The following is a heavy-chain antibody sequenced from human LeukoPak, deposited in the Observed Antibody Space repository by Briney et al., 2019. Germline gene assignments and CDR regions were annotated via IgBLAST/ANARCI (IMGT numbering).Heavy chain of an antibody. Sequence: SETLSLTCAAYGGSFSGYYWSWIRQPPGKGLEWIGEINHSGSTNYNPSLKSRVTMSVDTSKNQFSLKLSSVTAADTAVYYCARGLSVVSYIDYWGQGTLVTVSS. CDR1: GGSFSGYY. CDR3: ARGLSVVSYIDY. J-gene: IGHJ4*02. D-gene: IGHD2/OR15-2a*01. V-gene: IGHV4-34*01. CDR2: INHSGST.